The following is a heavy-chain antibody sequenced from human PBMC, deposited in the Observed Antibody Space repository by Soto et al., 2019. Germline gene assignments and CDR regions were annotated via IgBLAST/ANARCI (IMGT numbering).Heavy chain of an antibody. CDR1: GFTFSSYG. Sequence: GGSLRLSCAASGFTFSSYGMHWVRQAPGKGLEWVAVISYDGSNKYYADSVKGRFTISRDNSKNTLYLQMNSLRAEDTAVYYCAKALHPGYYDFWSGYPDNWFDPWGQGTLVTVSS. D-gene: IGHD3-3*01. J-gene: IGHJ5*02. CDR3: AKALHPGYYDFWSGYPDNWFDP. V-gene: IGHV3-30*18. CDR2: ISYDGSNK.